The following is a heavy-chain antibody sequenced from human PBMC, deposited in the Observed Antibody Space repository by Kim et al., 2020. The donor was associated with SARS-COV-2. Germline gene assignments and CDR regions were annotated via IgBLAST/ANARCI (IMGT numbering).Heavy chain of an antibody. Sequence: GGSLRLSCAASTFTFSSYGMHWVRQAPGKGLEWVAVLAKDGSNKIYADSVKGRFAISRDNSKNTLYLQINSLRAEDTAIYYCAKETRVGVIYDGFDIWGQGTMVTVSS. V-gene: IGHV3-30*18. J-gene: IGHJ3*02. CDR3: AKETRVGVIYDGFDI. CDR2: LAKDGSNK. D-gene: IGHD3-10*01. CDR1: TFTFSSYG.